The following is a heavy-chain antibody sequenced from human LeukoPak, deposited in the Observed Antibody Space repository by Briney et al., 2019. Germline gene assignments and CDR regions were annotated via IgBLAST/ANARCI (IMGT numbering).Heavy chain of an antibody. V-gene: IGHV3-23*01. CDR1: GFTFSSYA. CDR3: AKNRENYYYMDV. D-gene: IGHD5-24*01. CDR2: ISGCGGGT. J-gene: IGHJ6*03. Sequence: GGSLRLSCAASGFTFSSYAMNWVRQAPGKGLEWVSAISGCGGGTYYADPVTSRFTISRDNSKNTLYLQMNSLRAEDTAVYYCAKNRENYYYMDVWGKGTTVTVSS.